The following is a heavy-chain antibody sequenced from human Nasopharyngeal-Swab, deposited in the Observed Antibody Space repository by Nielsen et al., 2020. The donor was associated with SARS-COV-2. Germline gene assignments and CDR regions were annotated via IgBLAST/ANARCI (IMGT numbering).Heavy chain of an antibody. CDR2: FSYSVIT. Sequence: SETLSLTCTVSGDSISRYYWGWNRQPPGKGLEWIGDFSYSVITHYNASLKSRVTISLDTSKNQFSLKLSSVTAADTGVYYCAREVVGGLVDSWGQGILVTVSS. V-gene: IGHV4-59*12. CDR3: AREVVGGLVDS. J-gene: IGHJ4*02. D-gene: IGHD1-26*01. CDR1: GDSISRYY.